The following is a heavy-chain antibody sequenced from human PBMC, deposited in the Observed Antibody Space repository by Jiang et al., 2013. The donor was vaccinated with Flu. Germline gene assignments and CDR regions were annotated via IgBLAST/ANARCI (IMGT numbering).Heavy chain of an antibody. V-gene: IGHV4-59*01. Sequence: GLVKPSETLSLTCTVSGGSINNYFWNWIRQPPGKGLEWIGYIYYNGSTNYNPSLKSRVTISVDTSKNQLSLKLSSVTAADTAAYYCARGGMGEFSLWGLDYWGQGTLVTVSS. D-gene: IGHD3-16*02. CDR2: IYYNGST. J-gene: IGHJ4*02. CDR3: ARGGMGEFSLWGLDY. CDR1: GGSINNYF.